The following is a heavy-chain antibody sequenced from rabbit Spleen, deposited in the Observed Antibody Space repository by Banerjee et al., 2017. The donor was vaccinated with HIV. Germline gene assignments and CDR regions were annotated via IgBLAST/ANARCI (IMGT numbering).Heavy chain of an antibody. J-gene: IGHJ6*01. D-gene: IGHD4-1*01. V-gene: IGHV1S45*01. CDR3: ARAHNSDWLTRLDL. CDR2: IYGGDSYIT. CDR1: GFSFSSSYY. Sequence: QEQLVESGGGLVQPGASLTLTCTASGFSFSSSYYMCWVRQAPGKGLEWIACIYGGDSYITYYASWAKGRLTISKTSTTVDLKMTSLTAADTATYFCARAHNSDWLTRLDLWGPGTLVTVS.